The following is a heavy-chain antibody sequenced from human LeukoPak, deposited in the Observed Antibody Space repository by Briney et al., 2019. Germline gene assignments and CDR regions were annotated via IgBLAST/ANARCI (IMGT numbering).Heavy chain of an antibody. V-gene: IGHV3-30*02. Sequence: GGSLRLSCAASGFTSSSYGMHWVRQAPGKGLEWVAFIRYDGSNKYYADSVKGRFTISRDNSKNTLYLQMNNLRAEDTAVYYCAKDLYDFWSGYYTFFDYWGQGTLVTVSS. J-gene: IGHJ4*02. CDR3: AKDLYDFWSGYYTFFDY. CDR2: IRYDGSNK. CDR1: GFTSSSYG. D-gene: IGHD3-3*01.